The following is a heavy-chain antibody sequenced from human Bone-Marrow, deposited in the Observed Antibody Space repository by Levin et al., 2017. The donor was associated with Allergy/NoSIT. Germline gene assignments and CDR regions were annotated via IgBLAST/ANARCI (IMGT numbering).Heavy chain of an antibody. CDR1: GYTFTDFY. D-gene: IGHD5/OR15-5a*01. Sequence: GESLKISCKASGYTFTDFYLHWVRQAPGQGLEWMGWINPNSGGTSYAQKFQGRVTMTRETSISTAYMTLNSLKSDDTAVYYCAKSTWVSTGHLPKFDFWGQGSLVAVSS. CDR2: INPNSGGT. V-gene: IGHV1-2*02. CDR3: AKSTWVSTGHLPKFDF. J-gene: IGHJ4*02.